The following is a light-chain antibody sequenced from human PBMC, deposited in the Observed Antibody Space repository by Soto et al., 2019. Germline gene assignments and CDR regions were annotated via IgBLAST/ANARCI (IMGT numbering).Light chain of an antibody. CDR3: NSYTTTSSWV. CDR1: SSDVGGYNY. V-gene: IGLV2-14*01. Sequence: QSALTQPASVSGSPGQSITISCTGTSSDVGGYNYVSWYQQHPGKAPKLIIYEVTNRPSGGSNRFSGSKSGNTASLTISGLQAEDEADYYCNSYTTTSSWVFGGGTKLTVL. J-gene: IGLJ3*02. CDR2: EVT.